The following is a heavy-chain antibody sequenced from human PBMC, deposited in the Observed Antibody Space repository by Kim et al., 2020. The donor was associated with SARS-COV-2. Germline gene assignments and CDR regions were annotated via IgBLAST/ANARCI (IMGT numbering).Heavy chain of an antibody. Sequence: GGSLRLSCVASGFTFSGSWMNWVRQAPGKGLEWVANIKQDGSEKYYVDSVKGRFTISRDNAKNSVYLQMNSLRAEDTAVYYCARDREADRGSTSCLYGMDVWGQG. CDR2: IKQDGSEK. V-gene: IGHV3-7*03. D-gene: IGHD2-2*01. CDR3: ARDREADRGSTSCLYGMDV. CDR1: GFTFSGSW. J-gene: IGHJ6*02.